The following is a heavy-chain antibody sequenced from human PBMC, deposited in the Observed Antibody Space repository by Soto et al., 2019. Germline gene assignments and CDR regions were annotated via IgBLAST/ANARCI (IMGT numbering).Heavy chain of an antibody. J-gene: IGHJ6*02. CDR2: ISAYNGNT. V-gene: IGHV1-18*01. CDR1: GYTFTSYG. Sequence: ASGKVSCKASGYTFTSYGISWVRQAPGQGLDWMGWISAYNGNTKYAQDLQGRVTMTTDTSTSTAYMELRSLRSDDTAVDYCARFSGGSYNTYYFYYGMDVWGQGTTVTVSS. D-gene: IGHD2-15*01. CDR3: ARFSGGSYNTYYFYYGMDV.